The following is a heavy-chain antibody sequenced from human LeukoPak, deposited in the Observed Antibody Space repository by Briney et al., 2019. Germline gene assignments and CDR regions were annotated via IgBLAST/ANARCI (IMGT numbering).Heavy chain of an antibody. Sequence: SETLSLTCTVSGGSISIYYWSWIRQPPGKGLEWIGYIYNSGSTNYNPSLKSRVTISVDTSKNQFSLKLTSVTAADTAVYYCARHVTVHYSSFDYWGQGTLVTVSS. CDR3: ARHVTVHYSSFDY. CDR2: IYNSGST. V-gene: IGHV4-59*01. J-gene: IGHJ4*02. D-gene: IGHD2-15*01. CDR1: GGSISIYY.